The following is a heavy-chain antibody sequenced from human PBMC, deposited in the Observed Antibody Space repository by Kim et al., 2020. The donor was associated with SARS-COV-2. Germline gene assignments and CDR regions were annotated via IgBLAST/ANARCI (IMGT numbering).Heavy chain of an antibody. CDR3: APRPLVRGVIQTSINFDY. V-gene: IGHV3-23*01. J-gene: IGHJ4*02. CDR2: ISASGGST. D-gene: IGHD3-10*01. CDR1: GFTFSNHG. Sequence: GGSLRLSCAASGFTFSNHGLSWVRQAPGKGLEWVSGISASGGSTYYADPVKGRFTISRDNSKNTLYLQMNSLRAEDTAVYYCAPRPLVRGVIQTSINFDYWGQGTLVTVSS.